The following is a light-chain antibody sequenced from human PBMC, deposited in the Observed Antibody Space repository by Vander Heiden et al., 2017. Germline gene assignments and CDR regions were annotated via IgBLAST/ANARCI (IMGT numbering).Light chain of an antibody. J-gene: IGLJ3*02. CDR2: EVT. V-gene: IGLV2-23*02. Sequence: QSALTQPASVFGSPGQSITISCTGPSSDVGTYHLISWYQRHPGKTPKLRLFEVTKRPSGVSDRFSGSESGHTASLTISGLPDEDEADYYYCSYAGYSAWVFGGGTKLTVL. CDR1: SSDVGTYHL. CDR3: CSYAGYSAWV.